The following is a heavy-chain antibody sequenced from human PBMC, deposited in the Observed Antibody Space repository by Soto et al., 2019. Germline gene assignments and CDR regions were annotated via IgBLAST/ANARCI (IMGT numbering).Heavy chain of an antibody. CDR2: IYWDDDK. J-gene: IGHJ4*02. CDR1: GFSLSTSGVG. Sequence: QITLKESGPTLVKPTQTLTLTCTFSGFSLSTSGVGVGWIRQPPGKALEWLALIYWDDDKRYSPSLKSRRTSTKDTSKNQVGPTRTTMDPGDTATYYCAHRRNRRRGGVAARPYYCDYWGQGTLGTGSS. CDR3: AHRRNRRRGGVAARPYYCDY. V-gene: IGHV2-5*02. D-gene: IGHD6-6*01.